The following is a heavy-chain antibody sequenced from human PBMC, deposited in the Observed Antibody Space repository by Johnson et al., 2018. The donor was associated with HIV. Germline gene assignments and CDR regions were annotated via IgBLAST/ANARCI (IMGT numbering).Heavy chain of an antibody. CDR3: ARVLSGYTYGYRHDVFDL. V-gene: IGHV3-66*02. Sequence: VQLVESGGDLVQPGGSLRLSCVGSGFTFSTNWMHWVRQAPGKGLVWVSVIHNGGSTYYAASVKGRFTISRDNSRNTLYLQMNSLRAEDTAVYNCARVLSGYTYGYRHDVFDLWGQGTMVSVSS. J-gene: IGHJ3*01. D-gene: IGHD5-18*01. CDR1: GFTFSTNW. CDR2: IHNGGST.